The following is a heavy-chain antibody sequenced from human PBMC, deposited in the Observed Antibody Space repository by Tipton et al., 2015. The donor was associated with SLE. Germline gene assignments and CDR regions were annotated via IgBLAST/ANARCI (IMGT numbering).Heavy chain of an antibody. Sequence: TLSLTCTVSGGSISSGSYYWSWIRQPPGKGLEWIGYIYYSGSTNYNPSLKSRVTISVDTSKNQFSLKLSSVTAADTAVYYCARDLWTGDFGRFDPWGQGTLVTVSS. V-gene: IGHV4-61*01. CDR3: ARDLWTGDFGRFDP. J-gene: IGHJ5*02. D-gene: IGHD2-21*02. CDR2: IYYSGST. CDR1: GGSISSGSYY.